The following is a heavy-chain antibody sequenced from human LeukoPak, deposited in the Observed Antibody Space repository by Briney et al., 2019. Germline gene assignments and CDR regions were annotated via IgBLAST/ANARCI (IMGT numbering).Heavy chain of an antibody. CDR2: ISYDGSNK. CDR1: GFTFTSYG. D-gene: IGHD6-19*01. CDR3: AKEMTGYSNGLYYFDY. Sequence: PGRSLRLSCAASGFTFTSYGMHWVRQAPGKGLEWVALISYDGSNKYYTDSVKGRFTISRDNSKNTLYLQMNSLRAEDTAVYYCAKEMTGYSNGLYYFDYWGQGTLVTVSS. V-gene: IGHV3-30*18. J-gene: IGHJ4*02.